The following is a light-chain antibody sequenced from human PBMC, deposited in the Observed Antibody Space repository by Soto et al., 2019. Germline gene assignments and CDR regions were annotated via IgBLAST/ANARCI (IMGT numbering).Light chain of an antibody. Sequence: QSALTQPPSASGSPGQSVTISCTGTSSDVGGYNYVSWYQQHPGKAPKLMIYEVSKRPSGVPDRFSGSKSGNTASLTVSGLQAEDEADYSCCSYAGSNNYVFGTGTKLTVL. J-gene: IGLJ1*01. V-gene: IGLV2-8*01. CDR2: EVS. CDR3: CSYAGSNNYV. CDR1: SSDVGGYNY.